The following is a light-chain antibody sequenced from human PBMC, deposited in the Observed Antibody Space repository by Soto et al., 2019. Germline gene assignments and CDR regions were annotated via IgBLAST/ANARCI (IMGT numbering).Light chain of an antibody. CDR2: AAS. CDR1: QSISRY. Sequence: DLQMPQSPSSLSASVGDRCTNTGRASQSISRYLNWYPPTPGKAPKLLIYAASSLQSGVPSRFSGTLSGTDFTLTIRSLQPEECATDHCQQRYSTPLTFGGGTKVDIK. V-gene: IGKV1-39*01. CDR3: QQRYSTPLT. J-gene: IGKJ4*01.